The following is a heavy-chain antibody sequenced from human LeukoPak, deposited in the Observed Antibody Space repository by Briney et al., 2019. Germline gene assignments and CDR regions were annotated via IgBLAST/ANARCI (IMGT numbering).Heavy chain of an antibody. J-gene: IGHJ3*02. CDR3: ARDTAMDAFDI. D-gene: IGHD5-18*01. V-gene: IGHV3-53*01. CDR2: IYSGGST. CDR1: GFTVSSNY. Sequence: PGGSLRLSCAASGFTVSSNYMSWVRQAPGKGLEWVSVIYSGGSTYYADSVKGRFTISRDNSKNTLYLQMNSLSAEDTAVCYCARDTAMDAFDIWGQGTMVTVSS.